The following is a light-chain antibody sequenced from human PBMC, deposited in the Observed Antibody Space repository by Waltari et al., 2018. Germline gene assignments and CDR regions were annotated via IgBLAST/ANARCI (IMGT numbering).Light chain of an antibody. V-gene: IGLV2-14*03. CDR1: SSDVGGYDY. J-gene: IGLJ3*02. CDR3: FSYRRSSTWV. CDR2: DVT. Sequence: QSALTQPASVSGSPGQSITISCTGTSSDVGGYDYVSWSQQHPGKAPKLLIYDVTKRPSGVSNRFSGSKSANTASLTISGLQAEDEADYYCFSYRRSSTWVFGEGTKLTVL.